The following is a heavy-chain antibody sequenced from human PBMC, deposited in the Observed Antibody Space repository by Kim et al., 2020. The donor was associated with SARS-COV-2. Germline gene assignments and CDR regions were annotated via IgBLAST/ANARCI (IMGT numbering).Heavy chain of an antibody. D-gene: IGHD6-19*01. J-gene: IGHJ5*02. CDR1: GGTFSSYA. CDR2: IIPIFGTA. CDR3: ARDKLVYSSGWSTIFDP. Sequence: SVKVSCKASGGTFSSYAISWVRQAPGQGLEWMGGIIPIFGTANYAQKFQGRVTITADESTSTAYMELSSLRSEDTAVYYCARDKLVYSSGWSTIFDPWGQGTLVTVSS. V-gene: IGHV1-69*13.